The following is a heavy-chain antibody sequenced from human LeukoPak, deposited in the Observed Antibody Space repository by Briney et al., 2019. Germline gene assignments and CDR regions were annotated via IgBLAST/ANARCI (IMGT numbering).Heavy chain of an antibody. CDR3: ARGGNYGDFFDY. CDR1: GFTSSSYS. D-gene: IGHD4-17*01. J-gene: IGHJ4*02. V-gene: IGHV3-21*01. Sequence: GGSLRLSCAASGFTSSSYSMNWVRQAPGKGLEWVSSISSSSSYIYYADSVKGRFTISRDNAKNSLYLQMNSLRAEDTAVYYCARGGNYGDFFDYWGQGTLVTVSS. CDR2: ISSSSSYI.